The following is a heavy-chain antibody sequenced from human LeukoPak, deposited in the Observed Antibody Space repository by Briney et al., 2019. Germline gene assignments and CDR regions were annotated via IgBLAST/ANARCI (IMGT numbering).Heavy chain of an antibody. J-gene: IGHJ4*02. D-gene: IGHD1-26*01. CDR1: GYTFTSYA. CDR3: AREATLDY. V-gene: IGHV7-4-1*02. Sequence: GASVKVSCKASGYTFTSYAMSWVRQAPGQGLEWMGRINTNTGNPTYVQGFTGRLVLSLGTSVSTAYLQISSLKAEDTAMYYCAREATLDYWGQGTLVTVSS. CDR2: INTNTGNP.